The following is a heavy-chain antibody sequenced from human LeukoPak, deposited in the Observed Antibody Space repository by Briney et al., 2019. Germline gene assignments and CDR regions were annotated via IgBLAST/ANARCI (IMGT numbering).Heavy chain of an antibody. V-gene: IGHV5-51*01. J-gene: IGHJ4*02. CDR3: ARRHGSGWYALDY. CDR1: GYSFTTHW. D-gene: IGHD6-19*01. CDR2: LYPDDSDT. Sequence: GESLKISCKTPGYSFTTHWIGWVRLMPGKGLEWMGILYPDDSDTRYSPSFRGQVTMSADKSISTAYLQWSSLKASDTGVYYCARRHGSGWYALDYWGQGTLVTVSS.